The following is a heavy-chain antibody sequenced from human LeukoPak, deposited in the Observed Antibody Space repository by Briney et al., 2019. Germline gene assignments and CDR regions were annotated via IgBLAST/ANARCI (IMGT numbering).Heavy chain of an antibody. CDR2: INPSGGST. CDR3: ARELKEPRFQLNWNYEYYYYYGMDV. Sequence: ASVKVSCKASGYTFTSCYMHWVRQAPGQGLEWMGIINPSGGSTSYAQKFQGRVTMTRDTSTSTVYMELSSLRSEDTAVYYCARELKEPRFQLNWNYEYYYYYGMDVWGQGTTVTVSS. V-gene: IGHV1-46*01. D-gene: IGHD1-7*01. J-gene: IGHJ6*02. CDR1: GYTFTSCY.